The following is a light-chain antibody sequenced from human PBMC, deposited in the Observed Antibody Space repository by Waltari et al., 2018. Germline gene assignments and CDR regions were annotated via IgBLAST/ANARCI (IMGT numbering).Light chain of an antibody. V-gene: IGLV2-14*03. J-gene: IGLJ1*01. Sequence: QSALTQPAPVSGSPGQSITVSCPGTSSDVGRYNYVSWYQQHPGKAPKLLIYDVNTRPSGVSDRFSGSKSGNTASLTISGLQAEDEADYYCTSFTTTNTYVFGSGTEVTVL. CDR3: TSFTTTNTYV. CDR1: SSDVGRYNY. CDR2: DVN.